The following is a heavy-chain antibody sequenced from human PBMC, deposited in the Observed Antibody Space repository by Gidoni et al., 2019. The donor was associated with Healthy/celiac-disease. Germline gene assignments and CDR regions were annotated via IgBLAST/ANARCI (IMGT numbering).Heavy chain of an antibody. CDR2: ISGSGGST. CDR3: AKDVPDFWRGYSAGGAGGGFDP. J-gene: IGHJ5*02. D-gene: IGHD3-3*01. CDR1: GFTFSSYA. Sequence: EVQLLESGGGLVQPGGSLRLSFAASGFTFSSYAMSWVRHAPGKGLVCVSAISGSGGSTYYADSVKGRFTIPRDNSKNTLYLQMNSLRAEDTAVYYGAKDVPDFWRGYSAGGAGGGFDPWGQGTLVTVSS. V-gene: IGHV3-23*01.